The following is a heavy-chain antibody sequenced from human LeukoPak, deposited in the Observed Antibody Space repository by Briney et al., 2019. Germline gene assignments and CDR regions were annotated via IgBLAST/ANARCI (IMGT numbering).Heavy chain of an antibody. Sequence: ASVKVSCKASGYTFTGYYMHWVRQAPGQGLEWMGWINPNSGGTNYAQKFHGRATMTRDTSISTAYMELSRLRSDDTAVYYCAIDGGPLGYCSGGSCPWGQGTLVTVSS. D-gene: IGHD2-15*01. J-gene: IGHJ5*02. V-gene: IGHV1-2*02. CDR2: INPNSGGT. CDR1: GYTFTGYY. CDR3: AIDGGPLGYCSGGSCP.